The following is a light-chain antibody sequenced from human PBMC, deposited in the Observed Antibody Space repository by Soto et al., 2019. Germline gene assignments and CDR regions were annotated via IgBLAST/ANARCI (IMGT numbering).Light chain of an antibody. J-gene: IGKJ5*01. CDR1: QNILSN. Sequence: TLSVSPGERTTLSCRASQNILSNLAWYQQKPGQXYRXXIYGASTRATGIPARFSGSGSGTELTITISSLQSEDFESYCCPQYDNWLITFGQGTRL. CDR3: PQYDNWLIT. V-gene: IGKV3-15*01. CDR2: GAS.